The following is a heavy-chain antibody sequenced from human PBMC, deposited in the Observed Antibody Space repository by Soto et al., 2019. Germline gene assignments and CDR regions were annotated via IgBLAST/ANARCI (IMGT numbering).Heavy chain of an antibody. CDR3: ASGTLRPGYSYGHGGGNCCDS. D-gene: IGHD5-18*01. CDR2: IIPIFGTA. J-gene: IGHJ4*02. Sequence: SVKVSCKASGGTFSSYAISWVRQAPGQGLEWMGGIIPIFGTANYAQKFQGRVTITADESTSTAYMELSSLRSEDTAVYYCASGTLRPGYSYGHGGGNCCDSWGKGTLVSVSS. V-gene: IGHV1-69*13. CDR1: GGTFSSYA.